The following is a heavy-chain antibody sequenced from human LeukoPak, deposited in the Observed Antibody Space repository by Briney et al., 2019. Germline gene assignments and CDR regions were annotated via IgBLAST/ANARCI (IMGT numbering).Heavy chain of an antibody. CDR1: GFTFDDYA. J-gene: IGHJ3*02. D-gene: IGHD2-8*02. Sequence: GRSLRLSCAASGFTFDDYAMHWVQQAPGKGLEWVSGISWNSGSIGYANSVKGRFTISRDNAKNSLYLQMNSLRAEDMALYYCAKDEFVASDFTGAFDIWGQGTMVTVSS. CDR3: AKDEFVASDFTGAFDI. CDR2: ISWNSGSI. V-gene: IGHV3-9*03.